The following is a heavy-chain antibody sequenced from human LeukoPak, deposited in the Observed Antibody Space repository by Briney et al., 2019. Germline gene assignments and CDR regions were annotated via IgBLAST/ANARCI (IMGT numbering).Heavy chain of an antibody. CDR3: ARVMYSSSWYDY. CDR2: ISAYNGNT. D-gene: IGHD6-13*01. V-gene: IGHV1-18*01. CDR1: GYTFTSCG. Sequence: ASVKVSCKASGYTFTSCGISWVRQAPGQGLEWIGWISAYNGNTNYAQKLQGRVTMTTDTSTSTAYMELRSLRSDDTAVYYCARVMYSSSWYDYWGQGTLVTVSS. J-gene: IGHJ4*02.